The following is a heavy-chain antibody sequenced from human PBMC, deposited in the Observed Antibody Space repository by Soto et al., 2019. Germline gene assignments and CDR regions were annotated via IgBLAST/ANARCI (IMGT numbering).Heavy chain of an antibody. V-gene: IGHV3-7*01. CDR1: GFTFSSYW. J-gene: IGHJ3*02. CDR3: ARSRGRRNFCRDKEGSGFDI. CDR2: IKQDGSEK. D-gene: IGHD3-3*01. Sequence: EVQLVESGGGLVQPGGSLRLSCAASGFTFSSYWMSWVRQAPGKGLEWVANIKQDGSEKYYVDSVKGRFTISRDNAKNSLYLQMNSLRAEDTAVYYCARSRGRRNFCRDKEGSGFDIWGQGTMVTVSS.